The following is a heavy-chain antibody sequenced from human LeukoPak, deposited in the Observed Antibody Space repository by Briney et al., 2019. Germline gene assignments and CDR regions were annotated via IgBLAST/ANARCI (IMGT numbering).Heavy chain of an antibody. CDR3: ARDRSGWYGSEY. CDR2: IYYSGST. CDR1: GGSISSSTYY. Sequence: PSETLSLTCTVSGGSISSSTYYWGWIRQPPGKGLEWIGSIYYSGSTYYNPSLKSRVTISVDTSKNQFSLKLSSVTAADTAVYYCARDRSGWYGSEYWGQGTLVTVSS. V-gene: IGHV4-39*07. J-gene: IGHJ4*02. D-gene: IGHD6-19*01.